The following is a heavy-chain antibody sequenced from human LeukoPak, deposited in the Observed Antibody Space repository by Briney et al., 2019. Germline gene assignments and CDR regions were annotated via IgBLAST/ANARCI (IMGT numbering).Heavy chain of an antibody. CDR1: GFTFSSYA. D-gene: IGHD3-22*01. Sequence: PGGSLRLSCAASGFTFSSYAMSWVRQAPGKGLEWVSAISGSGGSTYYADSVKGRFTISRNNSKNTLYLQMNSLRAEDTAVYYCAKDRVSDYYDSSGYFDYWGQGTLVTVSS. V-gene: IGHV3-23*01. J-gene: IGHJ4*02. CDR2: ISGSGGST. CDR3: AKDRVSDYYDSSGYFDY.